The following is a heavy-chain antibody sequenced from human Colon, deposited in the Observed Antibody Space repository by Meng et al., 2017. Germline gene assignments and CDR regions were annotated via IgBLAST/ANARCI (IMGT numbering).Heavy chain of an antibody. Sequence: QLQLRESGPGLVKPSETLSLTCTVSGGSITSSSSDWGWIRQPPGKGLEWIGTIYNDGSTKYNPSLKSRVTVSVDTSKNQFSLTLNSVTASDTAVYYCTSLFDHWGQGTLVTVSS. CDR1: GGSITSSSSD. CDR2: IYNDGST. V-gene: IGHV4-39*07. J-gene: IGHJ4*02. CDR3: TSLFDH.